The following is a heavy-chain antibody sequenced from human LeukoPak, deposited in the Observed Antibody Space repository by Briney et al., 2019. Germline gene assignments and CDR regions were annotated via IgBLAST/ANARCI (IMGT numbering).Heavy chain of an antibody. V-gene: IGHV3-23*01. Sequence: GGSLRLSCAASGFTFSSYGMIWVRQAPGKGLEWVSAISGSGGSTYYADSVKGRFTISRDNSKNTLYLQMDSLRAEDTAVYYCATPPTVTRNYWGQGTLVTVSS. CDR3: ATPPTVTRNY. D-gene: IGHD4-17*01. CDR1: GFTFSSYG. J-gene: IGHJ4*02. CDR2: ISGSGGST.